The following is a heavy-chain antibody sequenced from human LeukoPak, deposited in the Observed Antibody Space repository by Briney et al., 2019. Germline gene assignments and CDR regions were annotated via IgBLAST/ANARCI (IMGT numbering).Heavy chain of an antibody. CDR1: GFTFSSYR. V-gene: IGHV3-74*01. J-gene: IGHJ4*02. Sequence: GGSLRLSCAASGFTFSSYRMHWVRQAPGKGLVWVSHINTDGSSTTYADSVKGRFTISRDNAKNTLYLQMNSLRAEHTAVYYCASLGNRDAYEGGDFWGQGTLVTVSS. D-gene: IGHD5-24*01. CDR3: ASLGNRDAYEGGDF. CDR2: INTDGSST.